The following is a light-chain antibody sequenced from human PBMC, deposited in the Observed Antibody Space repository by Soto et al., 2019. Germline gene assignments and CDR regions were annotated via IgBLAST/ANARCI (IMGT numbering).Light chain of an antibody. J-gene: IGKJ2*01. Sequence: DIVMTQSPDSLAVSLGETATINCRSSQSVLHPNVMNYLAWYQLKPGQPPKVLIYWASTRETGVPDRFSGSGSETDFTLNINSLQAEDVAVYDCQQHYSPRQYTFGQGTKLEIK. CDR1: QSVLHPNVMNY. CDR3: QQHYSPRQYT. CDR2: WAS. V-gene: IGKV4-1*01.